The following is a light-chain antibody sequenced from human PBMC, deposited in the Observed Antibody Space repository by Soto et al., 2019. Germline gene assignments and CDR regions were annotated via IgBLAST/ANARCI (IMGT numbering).Light chain of an antibody. V-gene: IGLV1-51*02. CDR1: SSNIGNNY. CDR2: ETD. Sequence: QSVLTQPPSVSAAPGQRVTISCSGSSSNIGNNYVSWYQQLPGTAPKLLIYETDKRPSGIPDRFSGSKSGTSATLGITGLQTGDEADYYCATWDSSLGANVFGTGTKLTVL. J-gene: IGLJ1*01. CDR3: ATWDSSLGANV.